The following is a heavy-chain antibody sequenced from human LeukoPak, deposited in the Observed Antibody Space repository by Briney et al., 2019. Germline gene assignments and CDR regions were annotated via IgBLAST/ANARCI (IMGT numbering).Heavy chain of an antibody. V-gene: IGHV3-48*03. CDR2: ISSSGSTI. D-gene: IGHD3-10*02. CDR3: AELGITMIGGV. CDR1: GFTFSSYE. J-gene: IGHJ6*04. Sequence: GGSLRLSCAASGFTFSSYEMNWVRQAPGKELEWVSYISSSGSTIYYADSVKGRFTISRDNAKNSLYLQMNSLRAEDTAVYYCAELGITMIGGVWGKGTTVTISS.